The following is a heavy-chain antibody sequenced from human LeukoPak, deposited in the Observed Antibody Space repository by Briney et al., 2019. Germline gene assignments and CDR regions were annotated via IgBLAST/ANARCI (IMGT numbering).Heavy chain of an antibody. Sequence: EPSVKVSCKASGYTFTSYGISWVRQAPGQGLEWMGWISAYNGNTNYAQKLQGRVTMTTDTSTSTAYMELRSLRSDDTAVYYCARPSFATVTNLSLAYWGEGTLVTVSS. J-gene: IGHJ4*02. D-gene: IGHD4-17*01. CDR1: GYTFTSYG. CDR2: ISAYNGNT. V-gene: IGHV1-18*01. CDR3: ARPSFATVTNLSLAY.